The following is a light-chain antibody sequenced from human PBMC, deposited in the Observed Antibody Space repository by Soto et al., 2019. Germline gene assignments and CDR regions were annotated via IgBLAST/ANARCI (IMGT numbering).Light chain of an antibody. CDR2: AAS. Sequence: DIQMTHSPSSLSASVGDRVTITCRASQSISSYLNWYQQKPGKAPKLLIYAASSLQSGVPSRFSGRGSGTDFTLTISSLQQEDFATYYCQQSYSTHPVTFGQGTKVEIK. CDR3: QQSYSTHPVT. V-gene: IGKV1-39*01. CDR1: QSISSY. J-gene: IGKJ1*01.